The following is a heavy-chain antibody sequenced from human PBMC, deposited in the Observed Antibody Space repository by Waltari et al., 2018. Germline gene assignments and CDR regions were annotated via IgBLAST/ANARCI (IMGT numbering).Heavy chain of an antibody. Sequence: QLQLQESGPGLVTPSETLSLTCTVSGGSISSSSYYWGWIRQHPGKGLEWIGSIYYSGSTYYNPSLKSRVTISVDTSKNQFSLKLSSVTAADTAVYYCARQPYYYDSSGWYFDLWGRGTLVTVSS. D-gene: IGHD3-22*01. CDR3: ARQPYYYDSSGWYFDL. V-gene: IGHV4-39*01. J-gene: IGHJ2*01. CDR1: GGSISSSSYY. CDR2: IYYSGST.